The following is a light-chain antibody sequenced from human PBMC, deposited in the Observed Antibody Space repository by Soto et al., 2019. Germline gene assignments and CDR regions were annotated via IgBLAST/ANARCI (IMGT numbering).Light chain of an antibody. CDR1: SSDVGGYDY. J-gene: IGLJ3*02. V-gene: IGLV2-8*01. CDR2: EVN. Sequence: QSVLTQPPSASGSPGQSVALSCTGTSSDVGGYDYVSWYQHHPGKAPKLIIYEVNKWPSGVPDRFSGSKSGNTASLTVSGLQADDEADYYCSSYAGSNKVFGGGTKLTVL. CDR3: SSYAGSNKV.